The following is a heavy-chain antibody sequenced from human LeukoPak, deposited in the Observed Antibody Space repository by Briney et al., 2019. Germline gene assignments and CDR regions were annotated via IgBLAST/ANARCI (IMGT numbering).Heavy chain of an antibody. CDR2: TRYDGSIT. J-gene: IGHJ4*02. Sequence: GGSLRLSCAASGFTFRSYGMHWARQAPGKGLEWVAFTRYDGSITYYADSVKGRFSISRDNSKNTLHLQMNSLRAEDTAVYYCVKDKRDDYDEYYFDYWGQGTLVTVSS. D-gene: IGHD4-17*01. CDR3: VKDKRDDYDEYYFDY. V-gene: IGHV3-30*02. CDR1: GFTFRSYG.